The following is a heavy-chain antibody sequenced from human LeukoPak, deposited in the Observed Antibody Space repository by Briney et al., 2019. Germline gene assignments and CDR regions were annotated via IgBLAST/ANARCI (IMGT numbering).Heavy chain of an antibody. Sequence: SVKVSSEASGDTFTADYMHWVRQAPGQGLEWMGRIIPILGIANSAQKFQGRVTITADKTTSTAYMELSSLRSEDTGVYYCARGVTSGYSNRYYFDYWGQGTLVTVSS. CDR1: GDTFTADY. J-gene: IGHJ4*02. D-gene: IGHD3-3*01. CDR2: IIPILGIA. CDR3: ARGVTSGYSNRYYFDY. V-gene: IGHV1-69*04.